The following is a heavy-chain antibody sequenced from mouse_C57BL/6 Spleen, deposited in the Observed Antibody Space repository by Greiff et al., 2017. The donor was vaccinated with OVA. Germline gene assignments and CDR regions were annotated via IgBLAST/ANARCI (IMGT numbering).Heavy chain of an antibody. CDR1: GYTFTSYG. CDR2: IYPRSGNT. D-gene: IGHD1-1*01. Sequence: QVQLQQSGAELARPGASVKLSCKASGYTFTSYGISWVKQRTGQGLAWIGEIYPRSGNTYYNEKFKGKATLTADKSSSTAYMELSSLTSEDSAFYFCTRGGYYYGSSPYYYAMDYWGQGTSVTVSS. CDR3: TRGGYYYGSSPYYYAMDY. J-gene: IGHJ4*01. V-gene: IGHV1-81*01.